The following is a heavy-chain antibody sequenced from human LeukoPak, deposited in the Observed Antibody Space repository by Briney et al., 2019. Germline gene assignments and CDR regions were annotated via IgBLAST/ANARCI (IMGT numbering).Heavy chain of an antibody. J-gene: IGHJ6*02. D-gene: IGHD1-26*01. Sequence: GGSLRLSCAASGFTFSSYGMHWVRQAPGKGLEWVAVISYDGSNKYYADSVKGRFTISRDNSKNTLYLQMNSLRAEDTAVYYCAKDQEWELLDYYYGMDVWGQGTTVTVSS. CDR3: AKDQEWELLDYYYGMDV. V-gene: IGHV3-30*18. CDR1: GFTFSSYG. CDR2: ISYDGSNK.